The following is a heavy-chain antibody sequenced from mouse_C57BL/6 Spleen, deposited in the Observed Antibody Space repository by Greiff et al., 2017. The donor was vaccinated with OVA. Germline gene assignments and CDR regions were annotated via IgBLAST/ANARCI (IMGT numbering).Heavy chain of an antibody. Sequence: EVKVVESGGDLVKPGGSLKLSCAASGFTFSSYGMSWVRQTPDKRLEWVATISSGGSYTYYPDSVKGRFTISRDNAKNTLYLQMSSLKSEDTAMYYCARHIYYYGSGYFDYWGQGTTLTVSS. CDR2: ISSGGSYT. CDR3: ARHIYYYGSGYFDY. J-gene: IGHJ2*01. V-gene: IGHV5-6*01. D-gene: IGHD1-1*01. CDR1: GFTFSSYG.